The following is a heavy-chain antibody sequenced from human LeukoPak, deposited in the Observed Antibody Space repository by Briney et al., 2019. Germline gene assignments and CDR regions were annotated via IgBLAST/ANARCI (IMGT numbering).Heavy chain of an antibody. J-gene: IGHJ4*02. V-gene: IGHV3-7*01. CDR3: ARDTYRFDDY. Sequence: PGGSLRLSCAASRFTFSSYWMSWVRQAPGKGLEWVASISEDGSDKYRVDSVKGRFTISRDNARNSLYLQMNSLRAEDTSVYYCARDTYRFDDYWGQGTLVTVSS. CDR2: ISEDGSDK. CDR1: RFTFSSYW.